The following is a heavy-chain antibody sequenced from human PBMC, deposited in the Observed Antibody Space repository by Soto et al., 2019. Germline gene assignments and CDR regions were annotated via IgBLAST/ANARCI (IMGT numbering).Heavy chain of an antibody. CDR3: AKDNFDGWL. J-gene: IGHJ4*02. CDR2: ISYDGSNK. D-gene: IGHD3-9*01. CDR1: GFTFSSYG. V-gene: IGHV3-30*18. Sequence: PGGSLRLSCAASGFTFSSYGMHWVRQAPGKGLEWVAVISYDGSNKYYADSVKGRFTISRDNSKNTLYLQMNSLRAEDTAVYYCAKDNFDGWLWGQGTLVTVSS.